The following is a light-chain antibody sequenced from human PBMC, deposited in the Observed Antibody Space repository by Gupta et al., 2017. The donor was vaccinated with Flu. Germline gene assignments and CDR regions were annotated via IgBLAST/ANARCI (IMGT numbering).Light chain of an antibody. Sequence: IVLTQSPGTLSLSPGERATLACRASQSVSSSYLAWYQQKPGQAPRLLIYGASSRATGIPARFSGRASGTDLTITLSRPETDDFAVYYCQQYGSSPYTFGQETKLEIK. V-gene: IGKV3-20*01. J-gene: IGKJ2*01. CDR3: QQYGSSPYT. CDR1: QSVSSSY. CDR2: GAS.